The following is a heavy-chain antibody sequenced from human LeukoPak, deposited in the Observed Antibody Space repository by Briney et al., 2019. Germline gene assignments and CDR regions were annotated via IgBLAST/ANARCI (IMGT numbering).Heavy chain of an antibody. CDR2: INPDGGDK. Sequence: GGSLRLSCAASGFTFSTYWMSWVRQAPGKGLEWVANINPDGGDKYYVDSVKGRFTISRDNAKNSLYLQMNSLRAEDTAVYYCARSYDYVWGSYRDHFDYWGQGTLVTVSS. CDR1: GFTFSTYW. D-gene: IGHD3-16*02. V-gene: IGHV3-7*01. CDR3: ARSYDYVWGSYRDHFDY. J-gene: IGHJ4*02.